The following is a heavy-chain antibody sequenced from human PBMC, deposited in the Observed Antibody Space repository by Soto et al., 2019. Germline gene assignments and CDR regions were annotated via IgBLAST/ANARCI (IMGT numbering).Heavy chain of an antibody. V-gene: IGHV3-33*01. J-gene: IGHJ4*02. D-gene: IGHD2-2*01. Sequence: GGSLRLSCETSGFIFRSYGMHWVRQAPGKGLEWVAVVWYDGSNKDYGESVKGRFTVSRDDSKNTLYLQMNNLRADDTAVYYCARVGYRTSTSSNCPFESWGQGTLVTVSS. CDR2: VWYDGSNK. CDR3: ARVGYRTSTSSNCPFES. CDR1: GFIFRSYG.